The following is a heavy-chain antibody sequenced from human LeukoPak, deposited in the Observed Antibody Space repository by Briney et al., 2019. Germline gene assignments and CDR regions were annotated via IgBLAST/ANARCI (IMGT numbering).Heavy chain of an antibody. V-gene: IGHV4-30-2*02. D-gene: IGHD1-26*01. CDR1: GGSISSGGYS. CDR2: IYHSGST. Sequence: SETLSLTCAVSGGSISSGGYSWSWIRQPPGKGLEWIGYIYHSGSTYYNPSFKSRVTISLDTSKNQFSLKLSSVTAADTAVYYCARTQSGSYYMGYFDFWGQGTLVTVSS. CDR3: ARTQSGSYYMGYFDF. J-gene: IGHJ4*02.